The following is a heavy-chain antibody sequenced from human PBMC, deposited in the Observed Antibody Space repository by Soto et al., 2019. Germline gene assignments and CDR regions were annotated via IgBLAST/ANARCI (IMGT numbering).Heavy chain of an antibody. D-gene: IGHD3-10*01. Sequence: QVQLVESGGGVVQPGKSLRLSCAGSGFTFSSHGMDWVRQAPVKGLEWVAVISYDGSTKYYADSVKGRFTISRDNSKNTLYLQLSSLRADDTAVYYCAKDRMGAGVRGYFDYWGQGTLVTVSS. CDR1: GFTFSSHG. J-gene: IGHJ4*02. CDR2: ISYDGSTK. V-gene: IGHV3-30*18. CDR3: AKDRMGAGVRGYFDY.